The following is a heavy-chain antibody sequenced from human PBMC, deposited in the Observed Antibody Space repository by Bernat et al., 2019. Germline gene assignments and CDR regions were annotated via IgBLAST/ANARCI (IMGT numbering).Heavy chain of an antibody. CDR2: ISGSGGNT. D-gene: IGHD3-10*01. Sequence: EGQLLESGGGLVQPGGSLRLSCAASGFTFSSYAMTWVRQAPGKGLEWVSAISGSGGNTYYADSVKGRFTISRDNSKNTLYLQMNSLRAEDSAVYYCARDLRGGWLGELSAWFDPWGQGTLVTVSS. CDR3: ARDLRGGWLGELSAWFDP. J-gene: IGHJ5*02. CDR1: GFTFSSYA. V-gene: IGHV3-23*01.